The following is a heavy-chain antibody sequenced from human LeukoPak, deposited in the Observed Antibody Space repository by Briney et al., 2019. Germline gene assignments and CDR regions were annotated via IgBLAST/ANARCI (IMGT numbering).Heavy chain of an antibody. J-gene: IGHJ6*03. V-gene: IGHV3-21*01. Sequence: PGGSLRLSCAASGFTFSSYSMNWVRQAPGKGLEWVSSISSSSSYIYYADSVKGRFTISRDNAKNSLYLQMNSLRAEDTAVYYCARVKGSSSAYYMDVWGKGTTVTVSS. D-gene: IGHD6-6*01. CDR1: GFTFSSYS. CDR3: ARVKGSSSAYYMDV. CDR2: ISSSSSYI.